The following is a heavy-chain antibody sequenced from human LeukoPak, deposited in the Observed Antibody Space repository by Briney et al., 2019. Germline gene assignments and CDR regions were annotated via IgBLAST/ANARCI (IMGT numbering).Heavy chain of an antibody. CDR3: AREAVVDTGMLFDY. V-gene: IGHV4-59*01. CDR1: GGSISSYY. CDR2: IYYSGST. J-gene: IGHJ4*02. D-gene: IGHD5-18*01. Sequence: SETLSLTCTVSGGSISSYYWSWIRQPPGKGLEWIGYIYYSGSTNYNPSLKSRVTISVDTSKNQFSLKLSSVTAADTAVYYCAREAVVDTGMLFDYWGQGTLVTVSS.